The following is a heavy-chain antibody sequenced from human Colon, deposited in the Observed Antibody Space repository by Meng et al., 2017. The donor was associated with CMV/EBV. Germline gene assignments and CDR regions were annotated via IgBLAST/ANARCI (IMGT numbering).Heavy chain of an antibody. Sequence: QVQLVQSGAEVKKPGASVKVSCKASGYTFNRYGIAWVRQAPGQGLEWMGWINVKDGNTNYAENFQGRVTMTTDTSTSTAYLDLRSLRSDDTAVYFCARSLGYCSSGTCYTNWFDPWGQGTLVTVSS. D-gene: IGHD2-15*01. CDR1: GYTFNRYG. J-gene: IGHJ5*02. CDR2: INVKDGNT. CDR3: ARSLGYCSSGTCYTNWFDP. V-gene: IGHV1-18*01.